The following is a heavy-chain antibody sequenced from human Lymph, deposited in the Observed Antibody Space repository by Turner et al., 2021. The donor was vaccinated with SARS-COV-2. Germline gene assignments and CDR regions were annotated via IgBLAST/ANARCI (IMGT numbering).Heavy chain of an antibody. V-gene: IGHV4-39*01. CDR1: GGSISSSSYY. CDR3: GVRPTRWYFQH. D-gene: IGHD1-26*01. Sequence: QLQLQESGPGLVKPSETLSLTCTVSGGSISSSSYYWGWIRQPPGKGLEWIGNFFYSGSTYYNPSLKSRVTISEDTSKNQFSLKLTSVTAADTAVYYCGVRPTRWYFQHWGQGTLVTVSS. J-gene: IGHJ1*01. CDR2: FFYSGST.